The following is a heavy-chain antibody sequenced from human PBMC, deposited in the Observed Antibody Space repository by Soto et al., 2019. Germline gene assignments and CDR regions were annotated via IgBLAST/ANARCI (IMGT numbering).Heavy chain of an antibody. CDR1: GFTFSSYA. CDR2: ISYDGSNK. J-gene: IGHJ4*02. Sequence: QVQLVESGGGVVQPGRSLRLSCAASGFTFSSYAMYWVRQAPGKGLEWVAVISYDGSNKYYADSVKGRFTISRDNSKNTLYLQMNSLRAEDTAVYYCASPGGAAMVPYYFDYWGQGTLVTVSS. D-gene: IGHD5-18*01. CDR3: ASPGGAAMVPYYFDY. V-gene: IGHV3-30-3*01.